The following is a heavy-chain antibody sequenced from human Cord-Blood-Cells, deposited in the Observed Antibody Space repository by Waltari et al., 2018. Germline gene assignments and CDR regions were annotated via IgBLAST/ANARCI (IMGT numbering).Heavy chain of an antibody. J-gene: IGHJ4*02. CDR3: ARLLPSYYDFWSGYSAFDY. D-gene: IGHD3-3*01. V-gene: IGHV5-51*01. CDR2: IYPGDSDT. Sequence: EVQLVQSGAEVKKPGASLKISCKGSGYSFTTYWIGWVRTMPGKRLEWMGIIYPGDSDTRYSPSFQGQVTISADKSISTAYLQWSSLKASDTAMYYCARLLPSYYDFWSGYSAFDYWGQGTLVTVSS. CDR1: GYSFTTYW.